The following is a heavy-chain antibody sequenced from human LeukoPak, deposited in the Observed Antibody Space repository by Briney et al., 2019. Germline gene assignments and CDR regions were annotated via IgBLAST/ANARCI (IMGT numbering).Heavy chain of an antibody. CDR2: ISSSSSYI. J-gene: IGHJ6*03. CDR1: GFTFSSYS. D-gene: IGHD3-22*01. V-gene: IGHV3-21*01. CDR3: ARVSVESDSSGYYCYYYMDV. Sequence: GGSLRLSCAASGFTFSSYSMNWVRQAPGKGLEWVSSISSSSSYIYYADSVKGRFTISRDNAKNSLYLQMNSLRAEDTAVYYCARVSVESDSSGYYCYYYMDVWGKGTTVTVSS.